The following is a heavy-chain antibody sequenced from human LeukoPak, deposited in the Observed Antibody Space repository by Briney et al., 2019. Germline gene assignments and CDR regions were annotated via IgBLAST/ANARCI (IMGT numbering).Heavy chain of an antibody. D-gene: IGHD6-19*01. CDR2: INWNGGST. J-gene: IGHJ3*02. Sequence: PGGSLRLSCAASGFTFDDYGMSWVRQAPGKGLEWVSGINWNGGSTGYADSVKGRFTISRDNAKNSLYLQMNSLIAEDTALYYCARDYSSGWYDAFDIWGQGTMVTVSS. CDR1: GFTFDDYG. V-gene: IGHV3-20*04. CDR3: ARDYSSGWYDAFDI.